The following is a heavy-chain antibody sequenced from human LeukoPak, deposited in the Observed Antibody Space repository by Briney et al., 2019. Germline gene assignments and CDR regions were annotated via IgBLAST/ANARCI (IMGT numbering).Heavy chain of an antibody. CDR1: GGSISSGGYY. V-gene: IGHV4-31*03. CDR2: IYYSGST. CDR3: AREIALAATPYFDY. J-gene: IGHJ4*02. Sequence: PSQTLSLTCTVSGGSISSGGYYWRWLRQHPGKGLEGFGYIYYSGSTYYNPSLKSRVTISVDTSKPQFSLKLSSVTAAATAVYYCAREIALAATPYFDYWGQGTLVTVSS. D-gene: IGHD2-15*01.